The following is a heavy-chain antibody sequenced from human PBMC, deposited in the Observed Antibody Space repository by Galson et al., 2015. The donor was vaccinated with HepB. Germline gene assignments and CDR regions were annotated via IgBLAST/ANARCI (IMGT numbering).Heavy chain of an antibody. V-gene: IGHV1-69*13. D-gene: IGHD2-2*01. J-gene: IGHJ6*03. Sequence: SVKVSCKASGGTFSTYAISWVRQAPGQGLEWMGGIIPISGTPNYAQKFQGRVTITADESTNTAYMELSSLRSEDTAMYYCARSPRVVIYMDVWGKGTTVTVSS. CDR1: GGTFSTYA. CDR2: IIPISGTP. CDR3: ARSPRVVIYMDV.